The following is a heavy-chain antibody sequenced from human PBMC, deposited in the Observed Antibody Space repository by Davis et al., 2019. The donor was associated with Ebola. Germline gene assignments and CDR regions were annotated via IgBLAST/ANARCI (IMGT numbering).Heavy chain of an antibody. CDR3: ARGPLIVVVPAAIRSNAFDI. D-gene: IGHD2-2*02. V-gene: IGHV4-34*01. Sequence: MPSETLSLTCAVYGGSFSGYYWSWIRQPPGKGLEWIGEINHSGSTNYNPSLKSRVTISVDTSKDPFSLKLYSVTAADTAGYYCARGPLIVVVPAAIRSNAFDIWGQGTMVTVSS. J-gene: IGHJ3*02. CDR1: GGSFSGYY. CDR2: INHSGST.